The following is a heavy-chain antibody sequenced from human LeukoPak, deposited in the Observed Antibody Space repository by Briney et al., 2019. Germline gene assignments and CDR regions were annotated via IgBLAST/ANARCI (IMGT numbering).Heavy chain of an antibody. J-gene: IGHJ4*02. CDR1: GFTFSSYE. CDR3: AKRLSSSSTWYYFDY. V-gene: IGHV3-48*03. Sequence: GGSPRLSCAASGFTFSSYEMNWVRQAPGKGLEWVSYISSSGSTIYYADSVKGRFTISRDNAKNSLYLQMNSLRAEDTAVYYCAKRLSSSSTWYYFDYWGQGTLVTVSS. CDR2: ISSSGSTI. D-gene: IGHD6-13*01.